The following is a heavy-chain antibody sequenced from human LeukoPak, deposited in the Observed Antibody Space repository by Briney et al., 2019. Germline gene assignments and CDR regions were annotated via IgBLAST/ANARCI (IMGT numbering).Heavy chain of an antibody. D-gene: IGHD6-13*01. J-gene: IGHJ5*02. CDR3: ARLLPRGQQLVSQRFDP. V-gene: IGHV4-34*01. CDR1: GFTFKNYE. Sequence: GSLRLSCTTSGFTFKNYEMTWVRQPPGKGLEWIGEINHSGSTNYNPSLKSRVTISVDTSKNQFSLKLSSVTAADTAVYYCARLLPRGQQLVSQRFDPWGQGTLVTVSS. CDR2: INHSGST.